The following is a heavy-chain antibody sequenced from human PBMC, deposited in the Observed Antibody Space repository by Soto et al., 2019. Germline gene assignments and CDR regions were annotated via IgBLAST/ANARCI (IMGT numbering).Heavy chain of an antibody. V-gene: IGHV3-7*01. CDR2: IKQDGSEK. Sequence: PGGSLRLSCAASGFTFSSYWMSWVRQAPGKGLEWVANIKQDGSEKYYVDSVKGRFTISRDNAKNSLYLQMKSLRAEDTAVYYCARDPGVLLWFGEPYGMEVCGQGTTVTVSS. J-gene: IGHJ6*02. CDR1: GFTFSSYW. CDR3: ARDPGVLLWFGEPYGMEV. D-gene: IGHD3-10*01.